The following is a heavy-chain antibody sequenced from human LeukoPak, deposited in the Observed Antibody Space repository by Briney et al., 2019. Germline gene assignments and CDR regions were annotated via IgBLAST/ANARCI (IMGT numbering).Heavy chain of an antibody. CDR2: IYYSGST. V-gene: IGHV4-59*08. CDR3: ARHFGYYYYYMDV. Sequence: SETLSLTCTVSGGSISSYYWSWIRQPPGKGLEWIGYIYYSGSTNYNPSLKSRVTISVDTSKNQFSLKLSSVTAADTAVYCCARHFGYYYYYMDVWGKGTTVTISS. CDR1: GGSISSYY. J-gene: IGHJ6*03. D-gene: IGHD3-10*01.